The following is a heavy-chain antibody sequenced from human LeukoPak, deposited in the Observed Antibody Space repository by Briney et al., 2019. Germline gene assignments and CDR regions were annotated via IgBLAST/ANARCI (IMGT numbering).Heavy chain of an antibody. J-gene: IGHJ6*02. CDR2: ISYDGSNK. CDR3: AKEIGSPPYYYYGMDV. CDR1: GFTFSSYG. Sequence: GRSLRLSCAASGFTFSSYGMHWVRQAPGKGLEWVAVISYDGSNKYYADSVKGRFTISRDNSKNTLYLQMNSLRAEDTAVYYRAKEIGSPPYYYYGMDVWGQGTTVTVSS. D-gene: IGHD6-13*01. V-gene: IGHV3-30*18.